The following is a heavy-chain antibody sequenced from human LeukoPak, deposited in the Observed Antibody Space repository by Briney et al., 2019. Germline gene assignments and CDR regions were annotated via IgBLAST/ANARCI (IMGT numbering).Heavy chain of an antibody. CDR1: GYSFTSSW. CDR2: IYPGDSET. CDR3: ARQYITGWQSFDY. V-gene: IGHV5-51*01. Sequence: PGESLRISCKPSGYSFTSSWIGWVRQMPGKGLEWMGIIYPGDSETIYSPSFQGQVTISVDKSFSTAYLQWSSLKASDTAMYYCARQYITGWQSFDYWGQGTLVTVPS. D-gene: IGHD6-19*01. J-gene: IGHJ4*02.